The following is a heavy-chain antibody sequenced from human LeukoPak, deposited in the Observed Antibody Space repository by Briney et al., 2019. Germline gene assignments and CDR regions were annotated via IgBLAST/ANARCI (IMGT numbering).Heavy chain of an antibody. Sequence: PSETLSLTCTVSGGSISSGDNSWSWIRQPPGKGLEWIGYIFYTGNTYYNPSLKSRVIILVDTSKNQFSLKLSSVTAADTAVYYCSRDSYTVVTPGSWLDPWGPGALVTVSS. CDR2: IFYTGNT. J-gene: IGHJ5*02. CDR3: SRDSYTVVTPGSWLDP. D-gene: IGHD4-23*01. V-gene: IGHV4-30-4*01. CDR1: GGSISSGDNS.